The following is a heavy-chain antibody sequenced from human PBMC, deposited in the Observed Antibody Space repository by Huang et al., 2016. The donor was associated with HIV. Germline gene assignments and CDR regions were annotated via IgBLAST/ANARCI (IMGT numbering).Heavy chain of an antibody. CDR3: ARSGFGVVITTTLDYYYMDV. D-gene: IGHD3-3*01. J-gene: IGHJ6*03. Sequence: QVQLVQSGAEVKKPGASVKVSCEASNYNFGSHGISWVRQAPGQGLEWRGWIRVYNGDTKYAQKVQGRVTMTRETATRTAYMELTSLRFDDTAVYYCARSGFGVVITTTLDYYYMDVWGTGTTVTVSS. CDR1: NYNFGSHG. CDR2: IRVYNGDT. V-gene: IGHV1-18*01.